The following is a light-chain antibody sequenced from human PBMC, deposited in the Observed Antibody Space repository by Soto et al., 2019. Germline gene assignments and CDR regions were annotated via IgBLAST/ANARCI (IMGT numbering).Light chain of an antibody. CDR3: CSYAGSSTYV. Sequence: QAVVTQPRSVSGSPGQSVTISCTGTSSDVGGNKYVSWHQHHPGKAPKLMIYDVSKRPSGVPDRFSGSKSGNTASLTISGLQAEDEADYYCCSYAGSSTYVFGTGTKVTVL. CDR2: DVS. V-gene: IGLV2-11*01. J-gene: IGLJ1*01. CDR1: SSDVGGNKY.